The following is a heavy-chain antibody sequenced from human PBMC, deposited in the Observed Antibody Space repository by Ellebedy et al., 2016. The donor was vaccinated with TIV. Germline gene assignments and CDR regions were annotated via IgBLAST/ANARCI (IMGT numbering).Heavy chain of an antibody. Sequence: ASVKVSCKSSGYDFTTYDINWVRQATGQGLEWMGWMNPKSGNTGYARKFRGRVTMTRNTSITTAYLELSRLTFEDTAVYYCARGVGSGTYYNGWLDSWGQGTLVTV. CDR2: MNPKSGNT. V-gene: IGHV1-8*01. CDR1: GYDFTTYD. D-gene: IGHD3-10*01. J-gene: IGHJ5*01. CDR3: ARGVGSGTYYNGWLDS.